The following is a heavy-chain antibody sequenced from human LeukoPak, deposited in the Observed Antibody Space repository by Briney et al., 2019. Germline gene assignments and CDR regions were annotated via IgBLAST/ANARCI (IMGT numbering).Heavy chain of an antibody. CDR2: IYSGGST. D-gene: IGHD3-22*01. CDR3: ARDVPYDSSGYYEDAFDI. CDR1: GFTVSSNY. J-gene: IGHJ3*02. Sequence: GGSLRLSXAASGFTVSSNYMSWVRQAPGKGLEWVSVIYSGGSTYYADSVKGRFTISRDNSKNTLYLQMNSLGAEDTAVYYCARDVPYDSSGYYEDAFDIWGQGTMVTVSS. V-gene: IGHV3-53*01.